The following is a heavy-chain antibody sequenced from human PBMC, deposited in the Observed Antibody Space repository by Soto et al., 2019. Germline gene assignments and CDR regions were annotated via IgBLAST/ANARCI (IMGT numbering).Heavy chain of an antibody. CDR2: MNPNSGNT. Sequence: GASVKVSCKASGYTFTSYAMNWVRQAPGQGLEWMGWMNPNSGNTGYAQKFQGRVTMTRNTSISTAYMELSSLRSEDTAVYYCARERTGTTSMDVWGQGTTVTVSS. J-gene: IGHJ6*02. D-gene: IGHD1-1*01. CDR1: GYTFTSYA. CDR3: ARERTGTTSMDV. V-gene: IGHV1-8*02.